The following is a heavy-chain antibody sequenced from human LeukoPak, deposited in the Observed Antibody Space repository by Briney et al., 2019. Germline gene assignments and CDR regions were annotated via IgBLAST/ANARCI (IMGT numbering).Heavy chain of an antibody. CDR3: ARMIGDY. V-gene: IGHV4-59*01. J-gene: IGHJ4*02. CDR2: IYYSGST. Sequence: PSETLSLTCTVSGGSISSYYRSWIRQPPGKGLEWIGYIYYSGSTNYNPSLKSRVTISVDTSKNQFSLKLSSVTAADTAVYYCARMIGDYWGQGTLVTVSS. CDR1: GGSISSYY. D-gene: IGHD3-16*01.